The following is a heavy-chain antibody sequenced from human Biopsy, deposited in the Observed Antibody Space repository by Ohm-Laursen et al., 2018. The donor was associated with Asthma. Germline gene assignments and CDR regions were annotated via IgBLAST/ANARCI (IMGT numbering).Heavy chain of an antibody. CDR1: GYSLTDLS. CDR2: YDHEEGGT. Sequence: GASVKVSCKISGYSLTDLSMHWVRQAPGQGLEWMGGYDHEEGGTVNARRFQGRVTMTEDTSTDTAYMELSSLSSDDTAVYYCASDFPKDYVRYNFQFWGRGTLVTVSS. D-gene: IGHD4-17*01. V-gene: IGHV1-24*01. J-gene: IGHJ4*02. CDR3: ASDFPKDYVRYNFQF.